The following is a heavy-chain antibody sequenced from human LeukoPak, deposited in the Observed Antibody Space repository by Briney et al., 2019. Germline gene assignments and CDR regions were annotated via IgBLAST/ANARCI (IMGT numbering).Heavy chain of an antibody. V-gene: IGHV1-3*01. Sequence: ASVKVSCKASGYTFTSYAMHWVRQAPRQRLEWMGWINAGNGNTKYSQKFQGRVTITRDTSASTAYMELSSLRSEDTAVYYCARDIVVVPAAMPFYGMDVWGKGTTVTVSS. J-gene: IGHJ6*04. CDR3: ARDIVVVPAAMPFYGMDV. CDR1: GYTFTSYA. CDR2: INAGNGNT. D-gene: IGHD2-2*01.